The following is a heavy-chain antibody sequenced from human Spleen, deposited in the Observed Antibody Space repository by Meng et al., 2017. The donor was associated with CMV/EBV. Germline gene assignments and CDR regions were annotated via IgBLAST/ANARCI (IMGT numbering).Heavy chain of an antibody. CDR3: ARDVGEWLPLN. CDR2: ISSSSSYI. Sequence: GESLKISCEASGFTFSSYSMDWVRQAPGKGLEWVSSISSSSSYIYYADSVKGRFTISRDNAKNSLYLQMNSLRAEDTAVYYCARDVGEWLPLNWGQGTLVTVSS. V-gene: IGHV3-21*01. J-gene: IGHJ4*02. D-gene: IGHD3-10*01. CDR1: GFTFSSYS.